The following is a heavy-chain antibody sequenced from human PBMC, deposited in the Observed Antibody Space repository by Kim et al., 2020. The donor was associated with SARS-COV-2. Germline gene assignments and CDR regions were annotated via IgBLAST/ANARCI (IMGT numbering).Heavy chain of an antibody. Sequence: YYVDSVKGRFPISRDNAKNSLYLQMNSLRAEDTAVYYCARLGSSSWNFDYWGQGTLVTVSS. D-gene: IGHD6-13*01. V-gene: IGHV3-7*04. CDR3: ARLGSSSWNFDY. J-gene: IGHJ4*02.